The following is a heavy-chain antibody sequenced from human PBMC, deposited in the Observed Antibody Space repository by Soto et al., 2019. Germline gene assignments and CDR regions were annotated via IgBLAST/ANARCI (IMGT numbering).Heavy chain of an antibody. V-gene: IGHV3-30*02. CDR2: IRYDGSNK. J-gene: IGHJ6*01. D-gene: IGHD3-10*01. Sequence: PGESLRLSCVTSGFTFSSYGMHWVRQAPGKGLEWLAIIRYDGSNKYYGDSVKGRFTTPRDNSNNTLYLEMNNLRAEDTAVYYCARDRTFYGSGSKGMDFWGQGTTVTVSS. CDR3: ARDRTFYGSGSKGMDF. CDR1: GFTFSSYG.